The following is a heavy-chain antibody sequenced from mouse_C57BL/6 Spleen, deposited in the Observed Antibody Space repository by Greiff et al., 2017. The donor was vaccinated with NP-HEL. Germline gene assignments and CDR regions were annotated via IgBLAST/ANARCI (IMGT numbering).Heavy chain of an antibody. Sequence: VQLQQSGPELVKPGASVKLSCKASGYTFTSYDINWVKQRPGQGLEWIGWIYPRAGSTKYNEKFKGKATLTVDTSSSTAYMELHSLTSEDSAVYFCARVVYDGYHWYFDVWGTGTTVTVSS. CDR1: GYTFTSYD. D-gene: IGHD2-3*01. J-gene: IGHJ1*03. CDR2: IYPRAGST. CDR3: ARVVYDGYHWYFDV. V-gene: IGHV1-85*01.